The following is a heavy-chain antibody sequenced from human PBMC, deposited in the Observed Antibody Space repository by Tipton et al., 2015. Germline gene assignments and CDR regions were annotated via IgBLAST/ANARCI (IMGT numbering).Heavy chain of an antibody. D-gene: IGHD5-24*01. CDR1: GGSFYTYY. CDR3: ARGGSLIIEMAYHHYGLDV. J-gene: IGHJ6*02. V-gene: IGHV4-34*01. CDR2: IYHSGTT. Sequence: TLSLTCSLSGGSFYTYYGTWIRQPPGQGLEWIGEIYHSGTTNYNPSLRGRFTISLRTSKNQLSLKVDSVTAADTAIYYCARGGSLIIEMAYHHYGLDVWGQGTTVTVSS.